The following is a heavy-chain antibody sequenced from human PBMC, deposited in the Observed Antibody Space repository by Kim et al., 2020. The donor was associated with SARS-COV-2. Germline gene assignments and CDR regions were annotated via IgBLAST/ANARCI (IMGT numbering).Heavy chain of an antibody. V-gene: IGHV1-46*01. Sequence: ASVKVSCKASGYTFTSYYMHWVRQAPGQGLEWMGIINPSGGSTSYAQKFQGRVTMTRDTSTSTVYMELSSLRSEDTAVYYCARGGRITMIVVGVRQAGFDPWGQGTLVTVSS. CDR3: ARGGRITMIVVGVRQAGFDP. J-gene: IGHJ5*02. CDR1: GYTFTSYY. D-gene: IGHD3-22*01. CDR2: INPSGGST.